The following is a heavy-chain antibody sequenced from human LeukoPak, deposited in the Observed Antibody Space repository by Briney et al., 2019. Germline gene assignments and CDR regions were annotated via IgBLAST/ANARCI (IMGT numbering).Heavy chain of an antibody. CDR3: ARQDGRALYYFDY. D-gene: IGHD5-24*01. Sequence: GESLKISCKGSGYSFTYYWIGWVRQMPGKGLEWMGIIYPADSDTRYSPSFQGQGTISADKSTSTAYLQWSSLKASDTAMYYCARQDGRALYYFDYWGQGTLVTVSS. CDR1: GYSFTYYW. CDR2: IYPADSDT. J-gene: IGHJ4*02. V-gene: IGHV5-51*01.